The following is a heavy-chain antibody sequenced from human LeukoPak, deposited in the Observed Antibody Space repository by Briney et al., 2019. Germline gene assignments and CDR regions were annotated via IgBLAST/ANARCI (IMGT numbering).Heavy chain of an antibody. CDR3: AKGELHFNTCSFDY. V-gene: IGHV3-30*18. D-gene: IGHD1-26*01. Sequence: PGTSLRVSCAASGFTFSSGMHWVRQAPGKGLEWVAVISYDGNHKYYGDSVKGRFTISRDNSRNALYLQMDSLKTEDTAVYYCAKGELHFNTCSFDYWGQGTLVTVSS. J-gene: IGHJ4*02. CDR1: GFTFSSG. CDR2: ISYDGNHK.